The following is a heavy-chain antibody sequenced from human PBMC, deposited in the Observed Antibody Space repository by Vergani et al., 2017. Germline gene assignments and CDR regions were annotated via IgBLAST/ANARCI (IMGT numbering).Heavy chain of an antibody. D-gene: IGHD2-2*01. CDR3: ARHERRPGWLLFPRSTKGVRADAFDI. CDR2: IYPGDSDT. J-gene: IGHJ3*02. V-gene: IGHV5-51*01. Sequence: EVPLVQSGAEVKKPGESLTISCTGSGYSFTSYWIGWVRQMPGKGLEWMGIIYPGDSDTRYSPSFQGQVTISADKSISTAYLQWSSLKASDTAMYYCARHERRPGWLLFPRSTKGVRADAFDIWGQGTMVTVSS. CDR1: GYSFTSYW.